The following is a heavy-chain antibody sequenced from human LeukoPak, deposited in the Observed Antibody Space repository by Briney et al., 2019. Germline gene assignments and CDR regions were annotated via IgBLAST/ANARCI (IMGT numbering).Heavy chain of an antibody. V-gene: IGHV3-7*01. J-gene: IGHJ6*02. D-gene: IGHD6-19*01. Sequence: GGSLRLTCAASGFTFSDYYMSWIRQAPGKGLEWVANIKQDGSEKYYVDSVKGRFTISRDNAKNSLYLQMNSLRAEDTAVYYCARGPYSSGWYPFKNYYGMDVWGQGTTVTVSS. CDR2: IKQDGSEK. CDR1: GFTFSDYY. CDR3: ARGPYSSGWYPFKNYYGMDV.